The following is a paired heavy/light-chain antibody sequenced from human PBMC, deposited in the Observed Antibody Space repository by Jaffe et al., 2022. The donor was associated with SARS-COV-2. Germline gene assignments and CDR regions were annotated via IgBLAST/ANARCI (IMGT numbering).Heavy chain of an antibody. V-gene: IGHV3-48*02. CDR2: ISGSSSTI. CDR3: ARRWFGEPAGAFDL. D-gene: IGHD3-10*01. Sequence: EVQLVESGGRLVQPEESLRLSCSASGFTFSDRGMNWVRQAPGKGLEWISYISGSSSTISYADSVKGRFTVSRDNAKNSVFLQMNSLRDDDTAVYYCARRWFGEPAGAFDLWGQGTMVIVSS. CDR1: GFTFSDRG. J-gene: IGHJ3*01.
Light chain of an antibody. CDR1: RSNIGAGYD. CDR2: AST. CDR3: QSYDSSLSGWV. V-gene: IGLV1-40*01. J-gene: IGLJ3*02. Sequence: QSVLTQPPSVSGAPGQRVTISCTGSRSNIGAGYDVHWYQQLPGRAPTVLIHASTNRPSGVPDRFSGSKSGTSASLAISGLQAEDEADYYCQSYDSSLSGWVFGGGTKLTVL.